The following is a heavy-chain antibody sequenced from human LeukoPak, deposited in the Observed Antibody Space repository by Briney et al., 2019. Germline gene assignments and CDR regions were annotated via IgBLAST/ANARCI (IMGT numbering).Heavy chain of an antibody. Sequence: GGSLRLSCAASGFTFSSYWMHWVRHAPGKRLVWVSRINNDGSGTDYADSVKGRLTISRDNAKNTLYLQMNSLRAEDTAVYYCARDMYSSGWSYLYDNWGQGTLVTVSS. J-gene: IGHJ4*02. CDR3: ARDMYSSGWSYLYDN. D-gene: IGHD6-19*01. V-gene: IGHV3-74*01. CDR2: INNDGSGT. CDR1: GFTFSSYW.